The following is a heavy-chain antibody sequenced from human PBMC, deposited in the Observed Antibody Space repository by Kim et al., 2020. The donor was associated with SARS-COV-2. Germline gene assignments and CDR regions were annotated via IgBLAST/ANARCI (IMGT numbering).Heavy chain of an antibody. D-gene: IGHD4-17*01. CDR2: VNPNGGGT. CDR3: ARAPYFGGTSGFNYLDY. J-gene: IGHJ4*02. V-gene: IGHV1-46*01. CDR1: GYTFTGFY. Sequence: ASVKVSCKASGYTFTGFYVHWVRQAPGQGLEWMGGVNPNGGGTNSAQSFQGTLTVTRDTSTSTVYMELRSLTSADTAIYYCARAPYFGGTSGFNYLDYWGQGTLVTVSS.